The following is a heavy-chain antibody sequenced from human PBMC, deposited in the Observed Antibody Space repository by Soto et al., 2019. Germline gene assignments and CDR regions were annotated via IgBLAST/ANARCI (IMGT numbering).Heavy chain of an antibody. J-gene: IGHJ3*02. CDR3: ARDKGEYAYGDYSGEDAFDI. V-gene: IGHV3-11*01. CDR2: ISSSGSTI. CDR1: GFTFSDYY. D-gene: IGHD4-17*01. Sequence: QVQLVESGGGLVKPGGSLRLSCAASGFTFSDYYMSWIRQAPGKGLEWVSYISSSGSTIYYADSVKGRFTISRDNAKNSLYLQMNSLRAEDTAVYYCARDKGEYAYGDYSGEDAFDIWGQGTMVTVSS.